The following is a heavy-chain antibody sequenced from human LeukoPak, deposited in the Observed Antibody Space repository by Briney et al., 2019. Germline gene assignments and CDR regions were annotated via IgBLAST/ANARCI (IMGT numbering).Heavy chain of an antibody. D-gene: IGHD2-15*01. CDR1: GYTFTGYY. V-gene: IGHV1-2*02. CDR2: INPNSGGT. Sequence: ASVKVSCKASGYTFTGYYMHWVRQAPGQGLEWMGWINPNSGGTNYAQKLQGRVTMTRDTSISTAYMELSRLRSDDTAVYYCAAQAHIVVVVAATADAFDIWGQGTMVTVSS. J-gene: IGHJ3*02. CDR3: AAQAHIVVVVAATADAFDI.